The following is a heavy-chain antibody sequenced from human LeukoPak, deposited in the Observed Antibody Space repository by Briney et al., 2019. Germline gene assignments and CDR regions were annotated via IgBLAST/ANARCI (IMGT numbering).Heavy chain of an antibody. CDR1: GFTFSSYS. CDR2: ISSSSSYI. D-gene: IGHD3-3*01. J-gene: IGHJ3*02. Sequence: GGSLRLSCAASGFTFSSYSMNWVRQAPGKGLEWVSSISSSSSYIYYADSVKGRFTISRDNSKNTLYLQMNSLRAEDTAVYYCAKDLDSGLRFLEWFIWGQGTMVTVSS. CDR3: AKDLDSGLRFLEWFI. V-gene: IGHV3-21*04.